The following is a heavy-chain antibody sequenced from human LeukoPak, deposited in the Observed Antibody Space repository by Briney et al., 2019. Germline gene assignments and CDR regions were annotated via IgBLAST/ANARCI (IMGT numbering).Heavy chain of an antibody. Sequence: VASVKVSCKASGYTFTSYGISWVRQAPGQGLEWMGWISAYNGNTNYAQKFQGRVTMTTDTSTSTAYMELRSLRSDDTAVYYCARDHLGNYFDYWGQGTLVTVSS. D-gene: IGHD7-27*01. V-gene: IGHV1-18*01. J-gene: IGHJ4*02. CDR1: GYTFTSYG. CDR2: ISAYNGNT. CDR3: ARDHLGNYFDY.